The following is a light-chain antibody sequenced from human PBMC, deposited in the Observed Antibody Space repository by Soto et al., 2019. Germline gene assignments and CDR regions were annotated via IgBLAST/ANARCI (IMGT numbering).Light chain of an antibody. CDR2: GAS. CDR1: QSVSSN. Sequence: EIVMTQSPATLSVSPGERATLSCRASQSVSSNFACYQQKPGQAPRLLIYGASSRATGTPDRFSGSGSGTDFTLTISRLEPEDFAVYYCQQYGSSRWTFGQGTKVDIK. J-gene: IGKJ1*01. CDR3: QQYGSSRWT. V-gene: IGKV3-20*01.